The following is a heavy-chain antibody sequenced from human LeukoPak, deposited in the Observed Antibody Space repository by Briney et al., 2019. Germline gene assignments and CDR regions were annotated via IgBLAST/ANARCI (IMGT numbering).Heavy chain of an antibody. J-gene: IGHJ5*02. CDR2: IYYSGST. CDR3: ARESVTGWFDP. D-gene: IGHD4-17*01. V-gene: IGHV4-59*01. Sequence: PSETLSLTCTVSGGSISSYYWSWIRQPPGKGLEWIGYIYYSGSTNYNPSLKSRVTISVDTSKNQFSLKLSSVTAADTAMYYCARESVTGWFDPWGQGTLVTVSS. CDR1: GGSISSYY.